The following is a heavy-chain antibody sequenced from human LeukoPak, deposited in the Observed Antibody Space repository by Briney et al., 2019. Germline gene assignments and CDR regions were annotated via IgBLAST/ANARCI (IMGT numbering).Heavy chain of an antibody. CDR3: ARGVVVAGIRYYFDS. J-gene: IGHJ4*02. Sequence: PSQTLSLTCTVSGGSTSSYYCSWIRQPAGKGLEWIGRIYSTGRTKYSPSLQSRLTMSLDTSKDQSSLTLTSVTAADTAVYSCARGVVVAGIRYYFDSWGQGSLVSVSS. D-gene: IGHD6-19*01. CDR2: IYSTGRT. V-gene: IGHV4-4*07. CDR1: GGSTSSYY.